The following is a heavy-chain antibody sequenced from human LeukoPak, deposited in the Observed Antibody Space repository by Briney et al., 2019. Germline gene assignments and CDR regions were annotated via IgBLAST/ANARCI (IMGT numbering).Heavy chain of an antibody. CDR3: ARDLITVTKGFDI. V-gene: IGHV4-59*11. J-gene: IGHJ3*02. CDR2: ISYIGST. CDR1: GDSMNSHY. D-gene: IGHD4-17*01. Sequence: PSETLSLTCTVSGDSMNSHYWSWIRQPPGKGLEWIGYISYIGSTNYNPSLKSRVTISVDTSKNQFSLRLSSVTAADTAVYYCARDLITVTKGFDIWGQGIMVSVSS.